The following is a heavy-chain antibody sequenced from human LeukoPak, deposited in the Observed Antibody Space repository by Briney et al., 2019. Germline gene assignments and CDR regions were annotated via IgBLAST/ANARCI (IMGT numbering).Heavy chain of an antibody. J-gene: IGHJ4*02. Sequence: GGSLRLSCAASGFTFSSYSMNWVRRAPGKGLEWISYITGSLTSRHCADSVKGRFTISRDNAKNSVYLQMNGLRLEDTAVYYCARTGLGLYSFDYWGQGIQVTISS. CDR3: ARTGLGLYSFDY. CDR2: ITGSLTSR. D-gene: IGHD3/OR15-3a*01. V-gene: IGHV3-48*01. CDR1: GFTFSSYS.